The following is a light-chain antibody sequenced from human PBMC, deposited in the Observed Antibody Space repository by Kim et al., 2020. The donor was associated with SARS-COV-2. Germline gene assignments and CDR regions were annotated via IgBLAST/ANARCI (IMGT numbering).Light chain of an antibody. Sequence: DIQMTQSPSSLSASVGDRVTITCQASQDIRNYLSWYQQKLGKAPKLLIYDASNLETGVPSRFSGSGSGTDFTFTISSLQPEDIAIYYCQQYDNLPLTFGGGTKVEIK. CDR2: DAS. CDR3: QQYDNLPLT. CDR1: QDIRNY. J-gene: IGKJ4*01. V-gene: IGKV1-33*01.